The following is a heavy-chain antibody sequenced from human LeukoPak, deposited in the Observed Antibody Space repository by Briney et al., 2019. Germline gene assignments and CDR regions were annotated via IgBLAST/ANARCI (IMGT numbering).Heavy chain of an antibody. D-gene: IGHD3-10*01. J-gene: IGHJ4*02. CDR3: ARDAYYGSGSYYDY. Sequence: GGSLRLSCAASGFTFSSYTMNWVRQAPGKGLEWVSFISSSGSNIYSADSVKGRFTISRDNAKNSLYLQMNSLRAEDTAVYYCARDAYYGSGSYYDYWGQGTLVTVSS. CDR1: GFTFSSYT. V-gene: IGHV3-21*01. CDR2: ISSSGSNI.